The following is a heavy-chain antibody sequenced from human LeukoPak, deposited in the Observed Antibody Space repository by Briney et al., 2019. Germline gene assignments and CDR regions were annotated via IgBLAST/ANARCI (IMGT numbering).Heavy chain of an antibody. CDR2: ISGSGGST. Sequence: PGGSLRLSCAASGFTFSSYAMSWVRQAPGKGLEWVSAISGSGGSTYYADSVKGRFTISRDNSKNTLYLQMNSLRAEDTAVYYCAKGGTHYYDSGGYPDAFDIWGQGTMVTVSS. J-gene: IGHJ3*02. CDR1: GFTFSSYA. V-gene: IGHV3-23*01. CDR3: AKGGTHYYDSGGYPDAFDI. D-gene: IGHD3-22*01.